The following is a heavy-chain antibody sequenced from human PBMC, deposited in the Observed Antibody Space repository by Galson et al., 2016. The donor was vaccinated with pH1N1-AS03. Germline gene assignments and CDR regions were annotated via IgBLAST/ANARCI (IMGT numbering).Heavy chain of an antibody. CDR1: GGSISSSGVYS. CDR2: IYHSGST. CDR3: ARGSGGYGLDV. J-gene: IGHJ6*02. D-gene: IGHD5-12*01. Sequence: TLSLTCAVSGGSISSSGVYSWSWIWQPPGKGLEWIGNIYHSGSTYYSPSLKSRVTISIDRSQNQFSLKLTSVTAADTAVYYCARGSGGYGLDVWGQGTTVTVSS. V-gene: IGHV4-30-2*01.